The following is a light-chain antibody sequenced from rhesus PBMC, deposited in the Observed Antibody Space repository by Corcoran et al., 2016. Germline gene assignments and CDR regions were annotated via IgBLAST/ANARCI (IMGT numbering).Light chain of an antibody. V-gene: IGKV1-25*01. J-gene: IGKJ3*01. CDR2: AAS. CDR1: QGISSY. Sequence: DIQMTQSPSSLSASVGDRVTITCRASQGISSYLAWYQQKPGKAPKLLIYAASTLQSGVPSRFSGSGSGTDFTLTISRLQPEDFATYYCQQHNSYPFTFGPGTKLDIK. CDR3: QQHNSYPFT.